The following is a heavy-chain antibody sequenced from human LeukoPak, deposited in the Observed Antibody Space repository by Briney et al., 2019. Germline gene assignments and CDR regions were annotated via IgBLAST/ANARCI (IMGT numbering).Heavy chain of an antibody. Sequence: SETLSLTCTVSGGSISSGDYYWSWLRQPPGKGLEWIGYIYYSGSTYYNPSLKSRVTISVDTSKDQFSLKLSSVTAADTAVYYCARTNPYYYYYGMDVWGQGTTVTVSS. CDR2: IYYSGST. V-gene: IGHV4-30-4*01. J-gene: IGHJ6*02. CDR3: ARTNPYYYYYGMDV. CDR1: GGSISSGDYY.